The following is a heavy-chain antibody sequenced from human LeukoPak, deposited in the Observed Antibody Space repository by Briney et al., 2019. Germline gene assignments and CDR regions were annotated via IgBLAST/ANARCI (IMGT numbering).Heavy chain of an antibody. CDR3: ARGGQGSYPYRPPGY. CDR2: INHSGST. V-gene: IGHV4-34*01. J-gene: IGHJ4*02. D-gene: IGHD1-26*01. CDR1: GGSFSGYY. Sequence: SETLSLTRAVSGGSFSGYYWSWIRQPPGKGLEWIGEINHSGSTNYNPSLKSRVTISVDTSKNQFSLKLSSVTAADTAVYYCARGGQGSYPYRPPGYWGQGTLVTVSS.